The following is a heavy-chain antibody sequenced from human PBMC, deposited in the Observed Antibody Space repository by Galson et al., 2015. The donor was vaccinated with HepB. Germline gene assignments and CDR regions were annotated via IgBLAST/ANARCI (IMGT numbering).Heavy chain of an antibody. J-gene: IGHJ6*03. V-gene: IGHV3-30*18. CDR3: AKDGVYCSGGSCKTYYYYYYMDV. Sequence: SLRLSCAASGFTFSSYGMHWVRQAPGEGLEWVAVISYDGSNKYYADSVKGRFTISRDNSKNTLYLQMNSLRAEDTAVYYCAKDGVYCSGGSCKTYYYYYYMDVWGKGTTVTVSS. D-gene: IGHD2-15*01. CDR2: ISYDGSNK. CDR1: GFTFSSYG.